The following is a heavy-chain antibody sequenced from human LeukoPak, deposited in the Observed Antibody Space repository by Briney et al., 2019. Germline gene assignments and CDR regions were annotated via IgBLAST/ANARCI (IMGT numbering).Heavy chain of an antibody. D-gene: IGHD2-2*01. CDR2: MNPNSGNT. J-gene: IGHJ3*02. CDR1: GYTFTSYD. CDR3: ARGTKEDCSSSSCDWGDAFAI. Sequence: ASVKVSCKASGYTFTSYDINWVRQATGQGLEWMGWMNPNSGNTGYAQKFQGRVTMTRNTSISTAYMELSSLRSEDTAVYYCARGTKEDCSSSSCDWGDAFAIWGQGTMVTVSS. V-gene: IGHV1-8*01.